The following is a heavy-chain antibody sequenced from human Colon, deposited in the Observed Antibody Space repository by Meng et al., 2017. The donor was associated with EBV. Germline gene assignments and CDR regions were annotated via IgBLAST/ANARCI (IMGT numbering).Heavy chain of an antibody. D-gene: IGHD3-10*01. CDR3: ARAVASMVQGKANSYFDP. V-gene: IGHV3-23*04. Sequence: EVQLVESXGGLVQPGXSLRLSXAASGCTFNAYAMAWVRQAPGKGLEWVSGISGSGGATYYADSVKGRFTISRDNTKNTLYLQMNSLRAEDTAVYYCARAVASMVQGKANSYFDPWGQGTLVTVSS. CDR1: GCTFNAYA. J-gene: IGHJ5*02. CDR2: ISGSGGAT.